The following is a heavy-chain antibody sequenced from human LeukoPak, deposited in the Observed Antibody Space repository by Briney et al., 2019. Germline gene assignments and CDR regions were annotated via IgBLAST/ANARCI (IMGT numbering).Heavy chain of an antibody. Sequence: ASVTVSCKASGYTFTSYYMHWVRQAPGQGLEWMGIINPSGGSTSYAQKFQGRVTMTRDTSTSTVYMEVSGLRSEDTAVYYCARGTANFWSGYSSHFDYWGQGTLVTVSS. D-gene: IGHD3-3*01. J-gene: IGHJ4*02. V-gene: IGHV1-46*01. CDR3: ARGTANFWSGYSSHFDY. CDR2: INPSGGST. CDR1: GYTFTSYY.